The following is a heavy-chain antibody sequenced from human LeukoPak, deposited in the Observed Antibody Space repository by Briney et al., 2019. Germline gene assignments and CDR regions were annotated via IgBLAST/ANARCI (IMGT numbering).Heavy chain of an antibody. V-gene: IGHV3-23*01. D-gene: IGHD3-9*01. CDR3: AKVGYYDILTGYALDY. J-gene: IGHJ4*02. CDR1: GFTFSSYS. Sequence: GGSLRLSCAASGFTFSSYSMNWVRQAPGKGLEWVSAISGSGGSTYYADSVKGRFTISRDNSKNTLYLQMNSLRAEDTAVYYCAKVGYYDILTGYALDYWGQGTLVTVSS. CDR2: ISGSGGST.